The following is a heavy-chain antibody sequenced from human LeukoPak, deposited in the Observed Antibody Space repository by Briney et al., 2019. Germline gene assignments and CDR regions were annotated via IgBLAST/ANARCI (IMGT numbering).Heavy chain of an antibody. D-gene: IGHD2-15*01. CDR1: GFTFSSYG. CDR2: IRSDGSSI. V-gene: IGHV3-30*02. CDR3: ANGGSYCSGGSCYPFPDWFDP. J-gene: IGHJ5*02. Sequence: GGSLRLSCAASGFTFSSYGMHWVRQAPGKGLEWVTLIRSDGSSIYYADSVKGRFTLSRDNSKNTLYLQMNSLRAEDTAVYYCANGGSYCSGGSCYPFPDWFDPWGQGTLVTVSS.